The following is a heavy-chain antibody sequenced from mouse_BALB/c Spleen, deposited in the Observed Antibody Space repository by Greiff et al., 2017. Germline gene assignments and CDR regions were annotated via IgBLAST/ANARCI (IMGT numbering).Heavy chain of an antibody. Sequence: VKLQQPGAELVMPGASVKMSCKASGYTFTDYWMHWVKQRPGQGLEWIGAIDTSDSYTSYNQKFKGKATLTVDESSSTAYMQLSSLTSEDSAVYYCAREGYYGNSWFAYWGQGTLVTVSA. CDR3: AREGYYGNSWFAY. J-gene: IGHJ3*01. D-gene: IGHD2-1*01. V-gene: IGHV1-69*01. CDR1: GYTFTDYW. CDR2: IDTSDSYT.